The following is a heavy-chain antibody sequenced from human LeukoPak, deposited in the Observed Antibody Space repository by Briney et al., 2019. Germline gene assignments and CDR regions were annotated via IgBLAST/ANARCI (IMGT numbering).Heavy chain of an antibody. CDR2: IYYRGST. CDR3: AKGSSIEAGSWPD. V-gene: IGHV4-59*01. CDR1: GGSISTTY. D-gene: IGHD6-13*01. Sequence: SETLSLTCTVSGGSISTTYFSWIRQPPGKGLEWIGYIYYRGSTDYNPSLKSRDSMSFDTSKRQFYLNISSVTAADTAVYYCAKGSSIEAGSWPDWGQGTLVTVSS. J-gene: IGHJ4*02.